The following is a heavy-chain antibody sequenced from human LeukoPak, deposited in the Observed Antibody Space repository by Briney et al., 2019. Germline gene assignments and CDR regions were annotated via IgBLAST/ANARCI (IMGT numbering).Heavy chain of an antibody. V-gene: IGHV1-69*05. D-gene: IGHD3-9*01. J-gene: IGHJ4*02. CDR1: GGTFSSYA. Sequence: ASVKVSCKASGGTFSSYAISWVRQAPGQGLEWMGGIIPIFGTANYAQKLQGRVTMTTDTSTSTAYMELRSLRSDDTAVYYCARDETHDILTGYYMGAKNYWGQGTLVTVSS. CDR3: ARDETHDILTGYYMGAKNY. CDR2: IIPIFGTA.